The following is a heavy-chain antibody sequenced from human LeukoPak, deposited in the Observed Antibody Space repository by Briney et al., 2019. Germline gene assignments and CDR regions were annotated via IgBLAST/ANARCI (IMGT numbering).Heavy chain of an antibody. Sequence: PGGSLRLSCVASGFTFSNYNMNWVRQAPGKGLEWVSSISTSSAYTYYADSVKGRFTISRDTAKNSLYLQMNSLRAEDTAVYYCARGVVVAAGLLFEYFQHWGQGTLVTVSS. V-gene: IGHV3-21*01. CDR1: GFTFSNYN. CDR3: ARGVVVAAGLLFEYFQH. CDR2: ISTSSAYT. D-gene: IGHD2-15*01. J-gene: IGHJ1*01.